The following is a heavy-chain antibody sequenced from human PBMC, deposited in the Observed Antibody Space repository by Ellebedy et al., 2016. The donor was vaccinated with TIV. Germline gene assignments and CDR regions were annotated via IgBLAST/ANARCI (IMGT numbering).Heavy chain of an antibody. J-gene: IGHJ3*02. CDR1: GFTFSTYS. V-gene: IGHV3-21*01. Sequence: PGGSLRLSCVASGFTFSTYSMNWVRQAPGKGLEWVSSISGSRSYIYYADSVKGRFTISRDNAKNALYLQMNSLRGEDTAVYYCARCVVAHAAFDIWGQGTMVTVSS. D-gene: IGHD2-15*01. CDR2: ISGSRSYI. CDR3: ARCVVAHAAFDI.